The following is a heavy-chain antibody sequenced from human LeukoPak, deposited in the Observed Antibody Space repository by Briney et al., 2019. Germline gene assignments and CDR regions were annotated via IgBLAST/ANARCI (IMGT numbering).Heavy chain of an antibody. CDR1: GFTFSSYS. Sequence: GGSLRLSCAASGFTFSSYSMNWVRQAPGKGLEWVANIKQDGSEKYYVDSVKGRFTISRDNAKNSLYLQMNSLRAEDTAVYYCATDTYYYDSSGYYIDYWGQGTLVTVSS. CDR3: ATDTYYYDSSGYYIDY. CDR2: IKQDGSEK. D-gene: IGHD3-22*01. J-gene: IGHJ4*02. V-gene: IGHV3-7*01.